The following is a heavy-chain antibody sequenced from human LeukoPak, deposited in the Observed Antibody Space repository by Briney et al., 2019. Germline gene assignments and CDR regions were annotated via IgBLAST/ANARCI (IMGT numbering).Heavy chain of an antibody. V-gene: IGHV4-4*07. CDR3: ARAAEYSSGWYLFDY. CDR1: GGSISDYY. J-gene: IGHJ4*02. D-gene: IGHD6-19*01. Sequence: SETLSLICTVSGGSISDYYWTWIRQPAGKGLEWIGRIYTSGGTNYNPSLKSRVTMSVDTSKNQFSLKLSSVTAADTAMYYCARAAEYSSGWYLFDYWGQGILVTVSA. CDR2: IYTSGGT.